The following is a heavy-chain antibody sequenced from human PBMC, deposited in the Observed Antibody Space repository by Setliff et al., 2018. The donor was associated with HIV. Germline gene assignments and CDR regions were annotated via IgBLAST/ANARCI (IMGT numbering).Heavy chain of an antibody. D-gene: IGHD1-26*01. Sequence: RAGGSLRLSCATSGFRFDDYGMSWVRQAPGKGLEWVSGINWNGGSTGYADSVKGRFTISRDNGKNSLYLQMNSLRAEGTALYYCARSPAGEGATGTPEYWGRGTRVTVSS. CDR1: GFRFDDYG. V-gene: IGHV3-20*04. J-gene: IGHJ4*02. CDR3: ARSPAGEGATGTPEY. CDR2: INWNGGST.